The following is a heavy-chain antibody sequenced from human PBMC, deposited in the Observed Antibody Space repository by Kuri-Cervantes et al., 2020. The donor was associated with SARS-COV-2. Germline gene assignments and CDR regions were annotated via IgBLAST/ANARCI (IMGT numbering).Heavy chain of an antibody. D-gene: IGHD3-3*01. CDR2: INAGNGNT. CDR3: ARGPITIFGVVIIRHFDY. V-gene: IGHV1-3*01. CDR1: GYTFTSYA. J-gene: IGHJ4*02. Sequence: ASVKVSCKASGYTFTSYAMHWVRQAPGQRLEWMGWINAGNGNTKYLQKFQGRVTITRDTSASTAYMELSSLRSEDTAVYYCARGPITIFGVVIIRHFDYWGQGTLVTVSS.